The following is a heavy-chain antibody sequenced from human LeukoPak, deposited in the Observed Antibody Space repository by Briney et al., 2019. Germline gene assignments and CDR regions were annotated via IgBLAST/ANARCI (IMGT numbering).Heavy chain of an antibody. CDR2: VSGSGGIT. D-gene: IGHD6-19*01. V-gene: IGHV3-23*01. CDR1: GFTFNSYA. CDR3: AKTTAGNSSGRYPGWPVDY. J-gene: IGHJ4*02. Sequence: GGSLRLSCAASGFTFNSYAMTWVRQAPGKGLEWVSHVSGSGGITYYADSAKGRFTISRDNSKNTLCLQMNSLRAEDTAVYYCAKTTAGNSSGRYPGWPVDYWGQGTLVTVSS.